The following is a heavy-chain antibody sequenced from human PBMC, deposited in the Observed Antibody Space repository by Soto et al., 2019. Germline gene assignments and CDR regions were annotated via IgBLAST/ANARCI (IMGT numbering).Heavy chain of an antibody. CDR2: ISYHGVNK. D-gene: IGHD4-17*01. Sequence: VQLLESGGGLVQPGGSLRLSCTASGFSFSSYGVHWVRQAPGKGLEWVAVISYHGVNKYYADSVNGRFTISRDNSKNMVFLQMNSLRVEDTAVYYCGKYSDYGDHRDWFDPWGQGTLVTVSS. V-gene: IGHV3-30*18. CDR3: GKYSDYGDHRDWFDP. CDR1: GFSFSSYG. J-gene: IGHJ5*02.